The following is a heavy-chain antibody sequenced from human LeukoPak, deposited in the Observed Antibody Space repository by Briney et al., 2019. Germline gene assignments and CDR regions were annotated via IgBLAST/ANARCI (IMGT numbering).Heavy chain of an antibody. V-gene: IGHV4-34*01. Sequence: SETLSLTCAVYGDSFSGYYWSWIRQLPGKGLEWIGEINHSGSVDYNPSLKTRLTISVDTSKNQFSLRLTSVTAADTAVYYCARNRPGNYDFSRARYYYYMDVWAKGTTVTVSS. CDR2: INHSGSV. D-gene: IGHD3-3*01. CDR3: ARNRPGNYDFSRARYYYYMDV. J-gene: IGHJ6*03. CDR1: GDSFSGYY.